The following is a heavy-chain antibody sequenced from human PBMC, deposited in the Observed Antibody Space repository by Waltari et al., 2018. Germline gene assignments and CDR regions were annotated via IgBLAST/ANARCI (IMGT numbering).Heavy chain of an antibody. J-gene: IGHJ4*02. CDR1: GGSISSSSYY. CDR2: IYYSGST. Sequence: QLQLQESGPGLVKPSETRSLTCTVSGGSISSSSYYWGWIRQHPGKGLEWSGGIYYSGSTYYNPSLKSRVTISVDTSKNQFSLKLSSVTAADTAVYYCARSITMIVVVNYYFDYWGQGTLVTVSS. CDR3: ARSITMIVVVNYYFDY. D-gene: IGHD3-22*01. V-gene: IGHV4-39*01.